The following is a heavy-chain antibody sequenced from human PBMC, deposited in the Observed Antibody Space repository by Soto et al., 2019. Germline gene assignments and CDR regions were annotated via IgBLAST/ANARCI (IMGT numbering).Heavy chain of an antibody. Sequence: GGPPKLPRAAFAFTFSNPWVNRVRQTPGKELEWVGRIQSTTDGGTPDLADPVKGRFAISRDDSNNMVYLQMSSLKIEDTAVYYCTTDSYSPIIIVRFGYWGQGTLVTVSS. J-gene: IGHJ4*03. CDR3: TTDSYSPIIIVRFGY. D-gene: IGHD1-26*01. CDR2: IQSTTDGGTP. CDR1: AFTFSNPW. V-gene: IGHV3-15*07.